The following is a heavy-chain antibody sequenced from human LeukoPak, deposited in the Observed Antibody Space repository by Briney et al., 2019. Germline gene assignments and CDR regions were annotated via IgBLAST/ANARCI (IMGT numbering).Heavy chain of an antibody. Sequence: GGSLRLSCAASGFTFSTYAMTWVRQAPGKGLEWVSGISGSAGSTYYADSVKGRFTISRDNAENSLYLQMNSLRAEDTAVYYCARGGEYSYVDYWGQGTLVTVSS. CDR2: ISGSAGST. CDR3: ARGGEYSYVDY. CDR1: GFTFSTYA. J-gene: IGHJ4*02. D-gene: IGHD5-18*01. V-gene: IGHV3-23*01.